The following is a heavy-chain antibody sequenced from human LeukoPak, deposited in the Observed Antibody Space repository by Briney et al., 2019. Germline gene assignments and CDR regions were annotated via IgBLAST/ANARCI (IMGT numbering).Heavy chain of an antibody. Sequence: GRSLRLSCAASGFTFDDYAMHWVRQAPGKGLEWVSGISWNSGSIGYADSVEGRFTISRDNANNSLYLQMNSLRAEDMALYYCAKGIGAAANWYFDLWGRGTLVTVSS. CDR3: AKGIGAAANWYFDL. J-gene: IGHJ2*01. CDR1: GFTFDDYA. V-gene: IGHV3-9*03. CDR2: ISWNSGSI. D-gene: IGHD6-13*01.